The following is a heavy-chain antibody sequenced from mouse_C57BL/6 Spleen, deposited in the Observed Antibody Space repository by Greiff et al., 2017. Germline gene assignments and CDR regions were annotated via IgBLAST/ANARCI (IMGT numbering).Heavy chain of an antibody. CDR1: GYTFTSSW. Sequence: QVQLQQPGAELVKPGASVKLSCKASGYTFTSSWMQWVKQRPGQGLEWIGEIDPSDSYTNYNQKFKGKAPLTVDTSSSTAYMQLSSLTSEDSAVYYCARNENYDGYPAWFAYWGQGTLVTVSA. CDR3: ARNENYDGYPAWFAY. D-gene: IGHD2-3*01. J-gene: IGHJ3*01. CDR2: IDPSDSYT. V-gene: IGHV1-50*01.